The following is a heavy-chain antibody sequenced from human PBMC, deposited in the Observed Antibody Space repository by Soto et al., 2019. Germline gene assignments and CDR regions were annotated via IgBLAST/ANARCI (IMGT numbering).Heavy chain of an antibody. D-gene: IGHD2-2*01. Sequence: GGSLRLSCAASGFTFSNAWMSWVRQAPGKGLEWVGRIKSKTDGGTTDYAAPVKGRFTISRDNAKNSLYLQMNSLRAEDTAVYYCARGFLVPAALYYYYGMDVWGQGTTVTVSS. CDR2: IKSKTDGGTT. J-gene: IGHJ6*02. CDR3: ARGFLVPAALYYYYGMDV. CDR1: GFTFSNAW. V-gene: IGHV3-15*01.